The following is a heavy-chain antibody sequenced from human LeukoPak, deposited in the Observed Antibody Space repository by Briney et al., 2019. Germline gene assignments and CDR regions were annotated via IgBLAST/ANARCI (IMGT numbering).Heavy chain of an antibody. CDR2: ISAYNGNT. V-gene: IGHV1-18*01. CDR1: GYTFTSYG. J-gene: IGHJ4*02. D-gene: IGHD3-22*01. CDR3: ARGEYYYDSSGYSDPFDY. Sequence: ASVKVSCKASGYTFTSYGISWVRQAPGQGLEWMGWISAYNGNTNYAQKLQGRVTMTTDTSASTAYMELSSLRTEDTAVYYCARGEYYYDSSGYSDPFDYWGQGTLVTVSS.